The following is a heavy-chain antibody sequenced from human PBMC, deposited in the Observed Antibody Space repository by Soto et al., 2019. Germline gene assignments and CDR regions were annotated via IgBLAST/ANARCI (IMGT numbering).Heavy chain of an antibody. J-gene: IGHJ4*02. CDR1: GFTFSSYS. Sequence: PGGSLRLSCAASGFTFSSYSMNWVRQAPGKGLEWVSYISSSSSTIYYADSVKGRFTISRDNAKNSLYLQMNSLRDEDTAVYYCAGYDSSGYQLPEFDYGGQGTLVTVSS. CDR3: AGYDSSGYQLPEFDY. V-gene: IGHV3-48*02. D-gene: IGHD3-22*01. CDR2: ISSSSSTI.